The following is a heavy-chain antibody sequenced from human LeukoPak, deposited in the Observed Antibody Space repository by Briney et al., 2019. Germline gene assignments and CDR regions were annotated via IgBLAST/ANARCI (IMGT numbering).Heavy chain of an antibody. Sequence: GGSLSLCCVASGFTFTSYAMSCVRQAQGEGVEWVSAISGSGGSTYYADAVEGRFTMSSANSETTLYLEMNSLRAEDTAVYYCAKEGYYDSSCYHPNPTDYWGQGTLVTVSS. CDR1: GFTFTSYA. CDR3: AKEGYYDSSCYHPNPTDY. J-gene: IGHJ4*02. CDR2: ISGSGGST. V-gene: IGHV3-23*01. D-gene: IGHD3-22*01.